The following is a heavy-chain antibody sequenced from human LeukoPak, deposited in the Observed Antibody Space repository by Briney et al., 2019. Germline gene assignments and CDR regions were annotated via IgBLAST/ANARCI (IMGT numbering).Heavy chain of an antibody. V-gene: IGHV3-48*01. CDR1: GFTFSSYS. CDR2: ISSSSSTI. Sequence: GGSLRLSCAASGFTFSSYSMNWVRQAPGKGLEWVSYISSSSSTIYYADSVKGRFTISRDNAKNSLYLQMNSLRAEDTAVYYCARDLRELRFLEWPPASAFDIWGQGTMVTVSS. D-gene: IGHD3-3*01. J-gene: IGHJ3*02. CDR3: ARDLRELRFLEWPPASAFDI.